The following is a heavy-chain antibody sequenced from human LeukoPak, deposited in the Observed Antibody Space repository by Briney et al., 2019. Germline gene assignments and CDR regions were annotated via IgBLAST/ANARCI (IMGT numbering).Heavy chain of an antibody. CDR3: ATHRSSSGWYFDY. Sequence: PSETLSLTCTVSGGSISSSSYYWGWIRQPPGKGLEWIGSIYYSGSTYYNPSLKSRVTISVDTSKNQFSLKLSSVTAADTAVYYCATHRSSSGWYFDYWGQGTLVTVSS. J-gene: IGHJ4*02. CDR2: IYYSGST. CDR1: GGSISSSSYY. V-gene: IGHV4-39*01. D-gene: IGHD6-19*01.